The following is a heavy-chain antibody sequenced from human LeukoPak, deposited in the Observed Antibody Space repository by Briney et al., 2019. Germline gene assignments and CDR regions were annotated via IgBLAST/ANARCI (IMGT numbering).Heavy chain of an antibody. CDR2: IYTSGST. J-gene: IGHJ4*02. V-gene: IGHV4-4*07. Sequence: PSETLSLTCTVSGGSISSYYWSWIRQPAGKGLEWIGRIYTSGSTNHNPSLKSRVTISVDKSKNQFSLKLSSVTAADTAVYYCARGGIAAAGTDPFDYWGQGTLVTVSS. D-gene: IGHD6-13*01. CDR3: ARGGIAAAGTDPFDY. CDR1: GGSISSYY.